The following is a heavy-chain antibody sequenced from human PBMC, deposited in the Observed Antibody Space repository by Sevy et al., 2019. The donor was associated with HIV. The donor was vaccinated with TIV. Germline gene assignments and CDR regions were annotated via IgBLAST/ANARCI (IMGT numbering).Heavy chain of an antibody. Sequence: ASVKVSCKVSGYTLTELSMHWVRQPPGKGLEWMGRFDPEDGETIYAQKFLGRLTMTEDKSTDTAYMDLSSLRSEDTAVYYCATEDITMIPYGLDVWGQGTTVTVSS. J-gene: IGHJ6*02. CDR3: ATEDITMIPYGLDV. V-gene: IGHV1-24*01. CDR1: GYTLTELS. D-gene: IGHD3-22*01. CDR2: FDPEDGET.